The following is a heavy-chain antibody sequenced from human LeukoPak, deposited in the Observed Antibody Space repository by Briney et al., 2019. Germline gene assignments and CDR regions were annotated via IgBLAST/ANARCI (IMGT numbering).Heavy chain of an antibody. CDR2: LYSGAGT. J-gene: IGHJ4*02. CDR3: ATLYGSARGAFDS. D-gene: IGHD3-10*01. Sequence: AGGSLRLSCAASGFSVSSNYMTWVRQAPGKGLEWVSVLYSGAGTYYADSVKGRFTISRDNSKNTLYLQMNSLSAEDTAVYYCATLYGSARGAFDSWGQGTLVTVSS. CDR1: GFSVSSNY. V-gene: IGHV3-53*01.